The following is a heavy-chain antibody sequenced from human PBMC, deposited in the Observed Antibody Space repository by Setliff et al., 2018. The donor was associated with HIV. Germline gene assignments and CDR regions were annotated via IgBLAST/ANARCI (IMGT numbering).Heavy chain of an antibody. V-gene: IGHV4-61*09. CDR2: TYISGNS. Sequence: SETLSLTCSVPGGPIRSGDYYWTWIRQPAGKGLEWIGHTYISGNSNYNPSLKSRVTISMDTSKNQFSLKLSSVTAADTAVYYCARDLRDLSDYGDAYYYYMDVWGKGTKVTVSS. CDR1: GGPIRSGDYY. D-gene: IGHD4-17*01. J-gene: IGHJ6*03. CDR3: ARDLRDLSDYGDAYYYYMDV.